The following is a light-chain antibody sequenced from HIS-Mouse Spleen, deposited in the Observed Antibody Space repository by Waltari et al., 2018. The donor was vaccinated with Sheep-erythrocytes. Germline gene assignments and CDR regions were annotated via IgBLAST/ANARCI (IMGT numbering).Light chain of an antibody. J-gene: IGLJ1*01. CDR3: CSYAGSYNHV. Sequence: QSALTQPRSVSGSPGQSVTISCTGTRSAVGRSNSVSWYQQHPGKAPKLMIYDVSKRPSGVPDRFSGSKSGNTASLTISGLQAEDEADYYCCSYAGSYNHVFATGTKVTVL. CDR2: DVS. V-gene: IGLV2-11*01. CDR1: RSAVGRSNS.